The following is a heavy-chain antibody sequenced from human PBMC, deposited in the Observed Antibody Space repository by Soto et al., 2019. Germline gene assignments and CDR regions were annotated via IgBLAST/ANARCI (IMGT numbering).Heavy chain of an antibody. CDR2: IRSKTDGGTN. V-gene: IGHV3-15*01. CDR3: TTTRPGTNVFDN. J-gene: IGHJ3*02. D-gene: IGHD6-13*01. Sequence: EVQLVESGGGLVEPGGSLKLPCAAPGITFSNAWVDWVRKAPGKGLEYIGRIRSKTDGGTNEYAAPVEGRFTVSRDDSKNTLYLQMSGLKTEDTAVYYCTTTRPGTNVFDNWGQGTLVTVSS. CDR1: GITFSNAW.